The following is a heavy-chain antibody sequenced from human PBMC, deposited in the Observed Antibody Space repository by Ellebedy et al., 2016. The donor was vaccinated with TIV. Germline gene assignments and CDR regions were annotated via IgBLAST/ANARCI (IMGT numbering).Heavy chain of an antibody. D-gene: IGHD6-19*01. CDR2: VFGSGTTT. CDR1: GFSFSSYA. J-gene: IGHJ6*02. V-gene: IGHV3-23*01. CDR3: VSRGTVALHGMGV. Sequence: GESLKISCVASGFSFSSYAMTWLRQAPGKGLEWVSTVFGSGTTTFYADSVKGRFTISRDNSKNTVYLQMNTLRADDTAVYYCVSRGTVALHGMGVWGQGTTVTVSS.